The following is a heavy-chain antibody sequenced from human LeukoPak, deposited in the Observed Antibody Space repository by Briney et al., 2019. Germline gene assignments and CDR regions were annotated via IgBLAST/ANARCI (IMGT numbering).Heavy chain of an antibody. D-gene: IGHD3-22*01. V-gene: IGHV1-18*01. J-gene: IGHJ5*02. CDR2: ISAYNGNT. CDR1: GYTFTSYG. CDR3: ARVPYYDGSGYYSNWFDP. Sequence: ASVKVSCKASGYTFTSYGISWVRQAPGQGLEWMGWISAYNGNTNYAQKLQGRVTMTTDTSTSTAYMELRSLRSDDTAVYYCARVPYYDGSGYYSNWFDPWGQGTLVTVSS.